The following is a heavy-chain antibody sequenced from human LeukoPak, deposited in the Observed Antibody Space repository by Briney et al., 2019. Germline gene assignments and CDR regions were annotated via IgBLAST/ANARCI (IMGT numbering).Heavy chain of an antibody. V-gene: IGHV5-10-1*01. Sequence: GESLKISCKGSGYSFTSYWISWVRQMPGKGLEYMGTIDPSDSYTNYSPSFQGHVTISADKSISTAYLQWSSLKASDTAMYFCARRYYYDSSGYLDAFDIWGQGTMVTVSS. CDR1: GYSFTSYW. CDR2: IDPSDSYT. D-gene: IGHD3-22*01. J-gene: IGHJ3*02. CDR3: ARRYYYDSSGYLDAFDI.